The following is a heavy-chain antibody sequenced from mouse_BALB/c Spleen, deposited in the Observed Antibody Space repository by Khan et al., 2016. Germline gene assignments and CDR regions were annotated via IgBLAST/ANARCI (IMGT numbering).Heavy chain of an antibody. Sequence: QVQLQQSGADLMKPGASVRISCKATGYTFSNYWIEWVKQRPGHGLEWIGEILPGNDDTNYNEKFKGKATFTADISSNTAYMKLSRLTSEDSAVYYCASPIYYDYDVGAVDFWGQGTSVTVSS. CDR2: ILPGNDDT. CDR3: ASPIYYDYDVGAVDF. D-gene: IGHD2-4*01. CDR1: GYTFSNYW. V-gene: IGHV1-9*01. J-gene: IGHJ4*01.